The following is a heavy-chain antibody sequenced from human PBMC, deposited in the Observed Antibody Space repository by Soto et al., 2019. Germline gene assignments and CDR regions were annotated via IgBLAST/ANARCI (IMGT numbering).Heavy chain of an antibody. J-gene: IGHJ4*02. D-gene: IGHD5-18*01. CDR2: IIPIIGNT. Sequence: SVKVSCKASGYTFTSYGISWVRQAPGQGLEWMGRIIPIIGNTNYAQKFQGRVTITADKSTSTVYMELSSLRSADTAVYYCARDSFVDTAMEIAYFFDYWGQGTLVTVSS. V-gene: IGHV1-69*04. CDR3: ARDSFVDTAMEIAYFFDY. CDR1: GYTFTSYG.